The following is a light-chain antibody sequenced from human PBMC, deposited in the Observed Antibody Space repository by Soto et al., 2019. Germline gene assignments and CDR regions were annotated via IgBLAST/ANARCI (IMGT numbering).Light chain of an antibody. V-gene: IGKV1-8*01. CDR3: QQYYSYPFT. CDR1: QGISSY. J-gene: IGKJ3*01. CDR2: AAS. Sequence: AIRMTQSPSSLSASTGDRVTITCRASQGISSYLAWYQQKPGKAPKLLIYAASTLQSGVPSRSSGSGSGTDFTLTISCLQSEDFATYYCQQYYSYPFTCGPGTKVDI.